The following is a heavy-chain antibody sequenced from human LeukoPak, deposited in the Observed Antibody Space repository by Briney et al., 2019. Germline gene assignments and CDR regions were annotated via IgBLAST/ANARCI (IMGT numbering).Heavy chain of an antibody. V-gene: IGHV4-61*02. D-gene: IGHD3-3*01. J-gene: IGHJ6*03. Sequence: SQTLSLTCTVSGGSISSGSYYWSWIRQPAGKGLEWIGRIYTSGSTNYNPSLKSRVTISVDTSKNQFSLKLSSVTAADTAVYYCARAPPDITIFVPGGPYYMDVWGKGTTVTVSS. CDR3: ARAPPDITIFVPGGPYYMDV. CDR1: GGSISSGSYY. CDR2: IYTSGST.